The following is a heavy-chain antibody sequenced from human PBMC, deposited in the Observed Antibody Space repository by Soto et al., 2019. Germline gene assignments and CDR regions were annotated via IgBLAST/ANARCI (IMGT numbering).Heavy chain of an antibody. CDR1: GFTFSNYK. CDR2: VSSTSGYI. Sequence: GVLRLSCAVFGFTFSNYKMSWVRQAPGKGLEWVSSVSSTSGYIYYGDSVKGRFTISRDNAKNSLYLQMNSLRAEDTAVYYCARANVDTSVVNEYYFDYWGQGTLVTVSS. V-gene: IGHV3-21*01. D-gene: IGHD5-18*01. J-gene: IGHJ4*02. CDR3: ARANVDTSVVNEYYFDY.